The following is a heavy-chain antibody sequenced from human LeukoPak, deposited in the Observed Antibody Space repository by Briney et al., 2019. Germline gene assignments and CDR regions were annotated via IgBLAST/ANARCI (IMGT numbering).Heavy chain of an antibody. V-gene: IGHV3-7*01. D-gene: IGHD6-19*01. CDR2: VQPDGSAK. J-gene: IGHJ1*01. CDR3: ARDFFGWSSLGH. Sequence: GGSLRLSCAASGFTFRSNWMNWVRQAPGKGLEWMAHVQPDGSAKIYADSVKGRFTISRDNAKDSVYLQMNSLRVEDTAVYYCARDFFGWSSLGHWGQGTLVTVSS. CDR1: GFTFRSNW.